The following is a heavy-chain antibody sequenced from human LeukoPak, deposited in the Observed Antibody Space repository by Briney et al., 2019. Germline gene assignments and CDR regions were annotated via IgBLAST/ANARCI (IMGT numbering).Heavy chain of an antibody. J-gene: IGHJ5*02. CDR1: VFTFSSYA. Sequence: RGSLRLSCAASVFTFSSYAMSWGRQAPGKGLGWVSAISGSGGSTYYADSVKGRFTISRDNSKNTLYLQMNSLRAEDTAVYYCAKDFAPTYYGSGSYYLNWFDPWGQGTLVTVSS. CDR3: AKDFAPTYYGSGSYYLNWFDP. V-gene: IGHV3-23*01. D-gene: IGHD3-10*01. CDR2: ISGSGGST.